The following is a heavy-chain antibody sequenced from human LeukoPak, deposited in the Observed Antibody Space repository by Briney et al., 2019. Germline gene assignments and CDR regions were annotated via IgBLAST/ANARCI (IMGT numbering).Heavy chain of an antibody. CDR2: ISGSGGST. CDR1: GFTFSSYA. CDR3: AKDLRPTGSSWYRFDY. V-gene: IGHV3-23*01. J-gene: IGHJ4*02. Sequence: PGGSLRLSCADSGFTFSSYAMSWVRQAPGKGLEWVSAISGSGGSTYYADSVKGRFTISRDNPKNTLYLQMNSLRAEDTAVYYCAKDLRPTGSSWYRFDYWGQGTLVTVSS. D-gene: IGHD6-13*01.